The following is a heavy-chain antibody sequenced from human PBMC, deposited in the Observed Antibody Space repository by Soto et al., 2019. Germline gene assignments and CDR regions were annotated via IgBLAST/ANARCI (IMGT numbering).Heavy chain of an antibody. CDR2: IYYSGST. V-gene: IGHV4-31*03. Sequence: TLSLPCTVSGGSISSGGYYWSSIRQHPGKGLEWIGYIYYSGSTYYNPSLKSRVTISVDTSKNQFSLKLSSVNAADTAVYYCARVVYGSGSYYDYWGQGTLVTVSS. CDR3: ARVVYGSGSYYDY. CDR1: GGSISSGGYY. J-gene: IGHJ4*02. D-gene: IGHD3-10*01.